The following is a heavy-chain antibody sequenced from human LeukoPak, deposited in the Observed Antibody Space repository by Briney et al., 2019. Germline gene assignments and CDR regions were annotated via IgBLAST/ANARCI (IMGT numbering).Heavy chain of an antibody. J-gene: IGHJ4*02. CDR1: GFTFSSYA. Sequence: PGRSLRLSCAASGFTFSSYAMHWVRQAPGKGLEWVAVISYDGSNKYYADSVKGRFTISRDNSKNTLYLQMNSLRAEDTAVYYCARWWRRSKRNDFWSGCYFDYWGQGTLVTVSS. CDR2: ISYDGSNK. V-gene: IGHV3-30*04. CDR3: ARWWRRSKRNDFWSGCYFDY. D-gene: IGHD3-3*01.